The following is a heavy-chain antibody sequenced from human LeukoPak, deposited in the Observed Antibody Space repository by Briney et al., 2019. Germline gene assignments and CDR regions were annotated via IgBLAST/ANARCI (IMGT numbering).Heavy chain of an antibody. CDR1: GFTFSSYA. V-gene: IGHV3-23*01. Sequence: GGSLRLSCAASGFTFSSYAMSWVRQAPGKGLEWVSDISGSGGSTYYADSMKGRFTISRDNSKNTLYLQMNSLRTEDTAVYYCAKQAGTTSYYYYYMDVWGKGTTVTVSS. J-gene: IGHJ6*03. CDR2: ISGSGGST. CDR3: AKQAGTTSYYYYYMDV. D-gene: IGHD6-19*01.